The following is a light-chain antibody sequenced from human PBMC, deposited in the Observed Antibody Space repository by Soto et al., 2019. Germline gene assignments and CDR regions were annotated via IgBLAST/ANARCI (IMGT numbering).Light chain of an antibody. J-gene: IGKJ2*01. Sequence: DIQMTQTPSSVSASVGDRVTITCRASEDISYWVAWYQQNPGKAPKLLIHAASSLHSGVPSRFSGSVSGTDFPRTIPGLQHEDFSTDYCQQANSFPSPFGQGTKVDMK. CDR1: EDISYW. CDR2: AAS. V-gene: IGKV1D-12*01. CDR3: QQANSFPSP.